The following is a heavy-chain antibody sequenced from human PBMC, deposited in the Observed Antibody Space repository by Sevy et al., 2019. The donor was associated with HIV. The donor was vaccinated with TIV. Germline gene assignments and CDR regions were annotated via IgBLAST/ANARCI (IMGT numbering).Heavy chain of an antibody. CDR1: GFTFRNAW. V-gene: IGHV3-15*01. J-gene: IGHJ6*02. CDR3: INDIVVQSGYRYDFSTFSPGLPHNSGADV. CDR2: IRNDPDGGTT. D-gene: IGHD2-15*01. Sequence: GRSLRLSCTASGFTFRNAWMTWVRQVPGRGLEWVGRIRNDPDGGTTDYAAPVRGRFTTSRDDSKNSMYRQMNSLKSEDIAVYYSINDIVVQSGYRYDFSTFSPGLPHNSGADVWGQGTTVTVSS.